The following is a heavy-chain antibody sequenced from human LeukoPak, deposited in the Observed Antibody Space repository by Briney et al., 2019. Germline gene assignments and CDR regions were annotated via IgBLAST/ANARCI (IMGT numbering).Heavy chain of an antibody. D-gene: IGHD2-21*01. Sequence: SQTLSVTRALPGDSPFTNSVAWHWARHSPSSGLEWLGWTYYRSKQTFHCALTVKTPITMRAHPTHNNFSLQPSSASPEPPAVYDCARGKYSSFDNWGQGTLVTVSS. V-gene: IGHV6-1*01. CDR2: TYYRSKQTF. CDR3: ARGKYSSFDN. CDR1: GDSPFTNSVA. J-gene: IGHJ4*02.